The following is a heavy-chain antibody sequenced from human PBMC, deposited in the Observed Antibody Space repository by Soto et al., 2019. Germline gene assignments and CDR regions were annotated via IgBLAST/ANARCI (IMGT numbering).Heavy chain of an antibody. Sequence: GGSLRLSCAASGFTFSSYEMNWVRQAPGKGLEWVSYISSSGSTIYYADSVKGRFTISRDNAKNSLYLEMNSLRAEDTAVYYCARESEDLTSNFDYWGQGTLVTVSS. CDR1: GFTFSSYE. J-gene: IGHJ4*02. V-gene: IGHV3-48*03. CDR2: ISSSGSTI. CDR3: ARESEDLTSNFDY.